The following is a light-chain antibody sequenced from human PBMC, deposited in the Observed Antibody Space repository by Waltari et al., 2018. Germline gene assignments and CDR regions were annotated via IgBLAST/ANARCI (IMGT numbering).Light chain of an antibody. Sequence: QSALTQPPSASGSPGQSVTISCTGPSTDINTYHYVSWSQQHPDKAPKLIIFEVNKRPSGVPDRFSGSKSGNTASLTVSGLQAEDEADYYCSSYTGSNILVFGGGTKLTVL. V-gene: IGLV2-8*01. CDR1: STDINTYHY. J-gene: IGLJ3*02. CDR2: EVN. CDR3: SSYTGSNILV.